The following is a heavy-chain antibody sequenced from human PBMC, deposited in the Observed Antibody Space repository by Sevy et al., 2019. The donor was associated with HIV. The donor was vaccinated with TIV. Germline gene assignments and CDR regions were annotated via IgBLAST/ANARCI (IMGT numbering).Heavy chain of an antibody. CDR1: GFTFSSYG. V-gene: IGHV3-33*01. CDR2: IWYDGSNK. Sequence: GSLRLSCAASGFTFSSYGMHWVRQAPGKGLEWVAVIWYDGSNKYYADSVKGRFTISRDNSKNTLYLQMNSLRAEDTAVYYCARDGGVDYDTTNFADYWGQGTLVTVSS. J-gene: IGHJ4*02. D-gene: IGHD3-22*01. CDR3: ARDGGVDYDTTNFADY.